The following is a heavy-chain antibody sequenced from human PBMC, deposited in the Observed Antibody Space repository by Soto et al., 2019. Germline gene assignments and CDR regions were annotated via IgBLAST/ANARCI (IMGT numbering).Heavy chain of an antibody. CDR3: ARVRGYCFDY. CDR2: IYYNGNT. D-gene: IGHD3-16*01. CDR1: GGSITSGGYY. V-gene: IGHV4-31*03. J-gene: IGHJ4*02. Sequence: QVQLQESGPRLVKPSQTLSLTCTVSGGSITSGGYYWSWIRQHPGKGLEWIGYIYYNGNTYYNPSRKSRLTISVDTSKNQFSLKLSSVTAADTAVYYCARVRGYCFDYWGQGTLVTVSS.